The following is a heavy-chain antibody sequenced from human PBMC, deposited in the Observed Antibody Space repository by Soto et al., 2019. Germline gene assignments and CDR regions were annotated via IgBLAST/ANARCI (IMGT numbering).Heavy chain of an antibody. CDR3: AGLLRFLEWFEQT. V-gene: IGHV4-34*01. CDR1: GGSFSGYY. J-gene: IGHJ5*02. Sequence: PSETLSLTCAVYGGSFSGYYWSWIRQPPGKGLEWIGEINHSGSTNYNPSLKSRVTISVDTSKNQFSLKLSSVTAADTAVYYCAGLLRFLEWFEQTWGQGTLITVSS. D-gene: IGHD3-3*01. CDR2: INHSGST.